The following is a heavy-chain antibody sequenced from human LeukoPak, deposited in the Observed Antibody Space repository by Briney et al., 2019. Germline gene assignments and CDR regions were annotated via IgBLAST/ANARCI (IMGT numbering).Heavy chain of an antibody. CDR1: GGAFSSFA. CDR2: IIPPFVTP. D-gene: IGHD6-19*01. J-gene: IGHJ4*02. Sequence: GASVKVSCKASGGAFSSFAINWVRQTPGQGLEWMGGIIPPFVTPTYAQKFQGRVTITADESTSTAYMELSSLRSEDTAVYYCATEGYSSGWYRYWGQGALVTVSS. V-gene: IGHV1-69*13. CDR3: ATEGYSSGWYRY.